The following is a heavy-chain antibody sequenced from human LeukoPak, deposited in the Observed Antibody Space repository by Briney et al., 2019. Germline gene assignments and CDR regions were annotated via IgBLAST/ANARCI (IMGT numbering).Heavy chain of an antibody. Sequence: SETLSLTCTVSGGSISSSSYYWGWIRQPPGKGPEWIGSIYYSGSTHYNPSLKSRVTISVDTSKNQFSLKLSSVTAADTAVYYCASAPTYWYFDLWGRGTLVTVSS. CDR1: GGSISSSSYY. V-gene: IGHV4-39*07. J-gene: IGHJ2*01. CDR2: IYYSGST. CDR3: ASAPTYWYFDL.